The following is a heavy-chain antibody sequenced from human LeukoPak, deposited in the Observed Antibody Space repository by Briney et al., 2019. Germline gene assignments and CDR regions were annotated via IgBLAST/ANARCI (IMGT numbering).Heavy chain of an antibody. CDR3: ARDPGHSGWYGDY. J-gene: IGHJ4*02. CDR2: IWYDGSNK. D-gene: IGHD6-19*01. V-gene: IGHV3-33*01. Sequence: GGSLRLSCAAAGFTFSSYGMHWVRQAPGKGLEGVSIIWYDGSNKYYADYVKGRLIISKDNSKNTLYLQMNSLRAEDTAVYYCARDPGHSGWYGDYWGQGTLVTVSS. CDR1: GFTFSSYG.